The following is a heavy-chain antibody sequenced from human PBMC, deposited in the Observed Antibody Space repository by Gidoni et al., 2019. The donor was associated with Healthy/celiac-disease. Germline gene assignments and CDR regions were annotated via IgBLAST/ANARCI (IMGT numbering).Heavy chain of an antibody. CDR1: GFSLSTSGMC. CDR2: IDWDGDQ. D-gene: IGHD1-1*01. J-gene: IGHJ2*01. V-gene: IGHV2-70*01. Sequence: QVTLWESGPALVKPTQTLTLTCTFSGFSLSTSGMCVSWIRQPPGKALEWLALIDWDGDQYYSTSLKTRLTISKDTSKNQVVLTLTNMDPVDTATFYCARIRGMGYNDYWYFDLWGRGTLVTVSS. CDR3: ARIRGMGYNDYWYFDL.